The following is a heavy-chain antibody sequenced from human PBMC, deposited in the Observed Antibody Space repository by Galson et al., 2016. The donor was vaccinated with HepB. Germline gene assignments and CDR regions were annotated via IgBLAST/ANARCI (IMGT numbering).Heavy chain of an antibody. J-gene: IGHJ4*02. Sequence: SLRLSCAVSGYIFADYSLTWLRQAPGKGLVWVSHINPDGTKTAYVDSVKGRFTFSRDNAKNTLSLQMNSLRVEDTAVYYCVRDGMGTTPYDVWGQGTLVTVSS. CDR1: GYIFADYS. D-gene: IGHD1-7*01. V-gene: IGHV3-74*01. CDR3: VRDGMGTTPYDV. CDR2: INPDGTKT.